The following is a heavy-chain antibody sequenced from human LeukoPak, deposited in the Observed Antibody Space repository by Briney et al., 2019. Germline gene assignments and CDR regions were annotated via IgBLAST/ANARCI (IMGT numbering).Heavy chain of an antibody. J-gene: IGHJ4*02. CDR2: IKSKTDGETT. CDR3: TTDLGTYYHGSQRLIPIDY. Sequence: PGGSLRLSCVDSGFTFTNAWMSWVRQAPGKGLEWIGRIKSKTDGETTNYVEPVRGRFTISRDDSKSAVYLQMNSLKIEDTAVYYCTTDLGTYYHGSQRLIPIDYWGQGTLVTVSS. D-gene: IGHD3-10*01. V-gene: IGHV3-15*01. CDR1: GFTFTNAW.